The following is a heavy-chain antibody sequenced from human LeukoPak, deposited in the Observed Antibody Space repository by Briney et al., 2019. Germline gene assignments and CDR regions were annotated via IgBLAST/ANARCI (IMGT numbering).Heavy chain of an antibody. CDR2: ISSSSSYI. D-gene: IGHD1-26*01. Sequence: PGGSLRLSCAASGFTFSSYSMNWVRQAPGKGLEWVSSISSSSSYIYYADSVKGRFTISRDSAKNSLYLQMNSLRAEDTAVYYCAREGGALDYYYYMDVWGKGTTVTVSS. J-gene: IGHJ6*03. CDR3: AREGGALDYYYYMDV. V-gene: IGHV3-21*01. CDR1: GFTFSSYS.